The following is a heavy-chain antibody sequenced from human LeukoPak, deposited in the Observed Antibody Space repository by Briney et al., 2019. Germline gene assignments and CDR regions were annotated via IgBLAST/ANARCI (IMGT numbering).Heavy chain of an antibody. CDR3: AWARRMLYEYTYFDY. CDR2: ISSSGSTI. D-gene: IGHD2-8*01. J-gene: IGHJ4*02. V-gene: IGHV3-11*04. Sequence: GGSLRHSCAASGFTFSDYYMSWIRQAPGKGLEWVSYISSSGSTIYYADSVKGRFTISRDNAKNSLYLQMNSLRAEDTAVYYCAWARRMLYEYTYFDYWGQGTLVTVSS. CDR1: GFTFSDYY.